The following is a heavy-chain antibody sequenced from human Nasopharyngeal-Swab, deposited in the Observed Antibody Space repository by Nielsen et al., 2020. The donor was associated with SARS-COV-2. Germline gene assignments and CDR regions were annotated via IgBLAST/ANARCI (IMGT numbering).Heavy chain of an antibody. CDR3: SKGGWGTHRSDAFDI. CDR1: GFIFDDYA. Sequence: SLKISCAASGFIFDDYAMHWVRQAPGKGLEWVSSISWNGGSADYADSVKGRFTISRDNAKNSLYLQMNSLRAEDTALYYCSKGGWGTHRSDAFDIWGQGSMVTVSS. CDR2: ISWNGGSA. D-gene: IGHD3-16*02. V-gene: IGHV3-9*01. J-gene: IGHJ3*02.